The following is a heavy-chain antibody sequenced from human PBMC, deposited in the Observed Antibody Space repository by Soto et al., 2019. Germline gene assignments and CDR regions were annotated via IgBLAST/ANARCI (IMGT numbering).Heavy chain of an antibody. V-gene: IGHV1-3*01. Sequence: QVQLVQSGAEVKKPGASVKVSCKASGYTFTSYAMHWVRQAPGQRLEWMGWINAGNGNTKYSQKFQGRVTITRDTSASTAYMELSSLRSEDTVVYYCGRGSVLNWFDPWGQGTLVTVSS. J-gene: IGHJ5*02. CDR3: GRGSVLNWFDP. CDR2: INAGNGNT. D-gene: IGHD3-10*01. CDR1: GYTFTSYA.